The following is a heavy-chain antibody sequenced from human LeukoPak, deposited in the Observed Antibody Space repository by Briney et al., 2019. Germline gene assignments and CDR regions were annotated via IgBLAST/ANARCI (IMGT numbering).Heavy chain of an antibody. D-gene: IGHD6-19*01. CDR1: GFTFDDYA. Sequence: GGSLRLSCAASGFTFDDYAMHWVRQAPGKGLEWVSGISWNSGSIGYADSVKGRFTISRDKAKTSLYLQMNSLRAEDTALCSCAKGSRSIAGAGNHFDYWGQGTLVTVSS. CDR2: ISWNSGSI. J-gene: IGHJ4*02. CDR3: AKGSRSIAGAGNHFDY. V-gene: IGHV3-9*01.